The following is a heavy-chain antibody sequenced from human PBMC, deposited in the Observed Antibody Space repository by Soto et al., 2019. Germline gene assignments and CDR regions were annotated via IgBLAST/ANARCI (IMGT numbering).Heavy chain of an antibody. V-gene: IGHV3-23*01. J-gene: IGHJ4*02. D-gene: IGHD5-12*01. CDR1: GFTFSSYA. CDR2: ISGSGGST. Sequence: EVQLLESGGGLVQPGGSLRLSCAASGFTFSSYAMSWVRQAPGEGLEWASAISGSGGSTYYADSVMGRFTISRDNSKNTLYLQMNSLRAKDTAVYYCAKDPGYSGYDPWRDWGQGTLVTVSS. CDR3: AKDPGYSGYDPWRD.